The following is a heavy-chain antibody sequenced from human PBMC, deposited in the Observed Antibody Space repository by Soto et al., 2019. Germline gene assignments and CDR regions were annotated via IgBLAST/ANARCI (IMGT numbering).Heavy chain of an antibody. CDR1: GGSSTSNNW. CDR3: ASRDPGTSVDY. CDR2: IYRTGST. Sequence: SETLSLTCAVSGGSSTSNNWWTWVRQPPGQGLEWIGEIYRTGSTNYNPSLKSRVTISLDKSENQFSLKVTSLTAADTAVYYCASRDPGTSVDYWGQGTLVTVSS. J-gene: IGHJ4*02. V-gene: IGHV4-4*02. D-gene: IGHD1-7*01.